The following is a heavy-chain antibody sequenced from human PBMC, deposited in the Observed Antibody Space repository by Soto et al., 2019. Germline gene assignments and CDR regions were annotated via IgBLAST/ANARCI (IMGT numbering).Heavy chain of an antibody. CDR3: ARTLHDSSGYYYYYYGMDV. D-gene: IGHD3-22*01. J-gene: IGHJ6*02. CDR1: GGTFSSYA. Sequence: QVQLVQSGAEVKKPGSSVKVSCKASGGTFSSYAISWVRQAPGQGLEWMGGIIPIFGTANYAQKFQGRVTIIADESTSTAYMELSSLRSEDTAVYYCARTLHDSSGYYYYYYGMDVWGQGTTVTVSS. V-gene: IGHV1-69*01. CDR2: IIPIFGTA.